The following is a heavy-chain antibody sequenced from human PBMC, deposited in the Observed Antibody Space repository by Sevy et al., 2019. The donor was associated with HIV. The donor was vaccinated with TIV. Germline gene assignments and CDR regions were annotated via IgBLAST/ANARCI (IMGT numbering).Heavy chain of an antibody. CDR1: GFTFSNAW. CDR3: TTDHRRDGIVVVPFEY. J-gene: IGHJ4*02. CDR2: IRSKAGGRTT. V-gene: IGHV3-15*01. D-gene: IGHD2-15*01. Sequence: GGSLRLSCAASGFTFSNAWMSWVRQSPGKGLEWVGRIRSKAGGRTTDYATIVQGKFTISRDDSRDILYLQLNSLETEDTAVYYCTTDHRRDGIVVVPFEYWGQGTLVTVSS.